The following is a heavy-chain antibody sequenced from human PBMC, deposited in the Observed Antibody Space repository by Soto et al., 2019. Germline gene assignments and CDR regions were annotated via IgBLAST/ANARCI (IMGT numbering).Heavy chain of an antibody. CDR3: ARDQRRDGYNSDY. CDR2: IKQDGSEK. D-gene: IGHD5-12*01. CDR1: GFIFRSYW. V-gene: IGHV3-7*01. J-gene: IGHJ4*02. Sequence: GGSLRLSCAASGFIFRSYWMSWVRQAPGKGLEWVANIKQDGSEKYYVDSVKGRFTISRDNAKNSLYLQMNSLRAEDTAVYYCARDQRRDGYNSDYWGQGTLVTVSS.